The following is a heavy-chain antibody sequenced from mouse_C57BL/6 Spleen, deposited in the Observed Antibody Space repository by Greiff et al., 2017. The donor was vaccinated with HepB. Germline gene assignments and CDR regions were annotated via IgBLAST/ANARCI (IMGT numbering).Heavy chain of an antibody. CDR1: GYTFTSYW. J-gene: IGHJ2*01. CDR2: IDPSDSET. D-gene: IGHD1-1*01. CDR3: ARGDGSSYYFDY. V-gene: IGHV1-52*01. Sequence: VQLQQPGAELVRPGSSVKLSCKASGYTFTSYWMHWVKQRPIQGLEWIGNIDPSDSETHYNQKFKDKATLTVDKSSSTAYMQLSSLTSEDSAVYYCARGDGSSYYFDYWGQGTTLTVSS.